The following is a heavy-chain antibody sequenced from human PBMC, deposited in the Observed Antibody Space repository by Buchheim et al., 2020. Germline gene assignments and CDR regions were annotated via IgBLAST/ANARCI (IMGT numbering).Heavy chain of an antibody. CDR2: ISYDGSNK. CDR1: GFTFSSYG. V-gene: IGHV3-30*18. J-gene: IGHJ6*02. D-gene: IGHD6-19*01. Sequence: QVPLVESGGGVAQPGRSLRLSCAASGFTFSSYGMHWVRQAPGKGLEWVAVISYDGSNKYYADPVKGRFTISRDNSKNTLYLQMNSLRAEDMAVYYCAKDLVDSSGWYWVDYHYGMDVWGQGTT. CDR3: AKDLVDSSGWYWVDYHYGMDV.